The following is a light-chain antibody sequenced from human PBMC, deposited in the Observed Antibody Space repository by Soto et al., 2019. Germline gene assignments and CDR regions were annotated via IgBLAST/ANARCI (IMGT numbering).Light chain of an antibody. Sequence: YELTQPPSVSVAPGQTARITCGGNNIGSKSVHWYQQKPRQAPVLVIYYDSDRPSGIPERFSGSTSGNAATLPISRVEAGDEADYYCQVWDSSSDHPWVFGTGTKLTVL. CDR2: YDS. CDR3: QVWDSSSDHPWV. V-gene: IGLV3-21*04. J-gene: IGLJ1*01. CDR1: NIGSKS.